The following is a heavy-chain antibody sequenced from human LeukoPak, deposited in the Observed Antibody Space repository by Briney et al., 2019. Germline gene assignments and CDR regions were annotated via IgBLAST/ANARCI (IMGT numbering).Heavy chain of an antibody. D-gene: IGHD3-9*01. Sequence: GGSLRLSCAAPGFTFSSYGMHWVRQAPGKGLEWVAVIWYDGSNKYYADSVKGRFTISRDNSKNTLYLQMNSLRAEDTAVYYCAIAYYDIFSFDYWGQGTLVTVSS. V-gene: IGHV3-33*01. J-gene: IGHJ4*02. CDR1: GFTFSSYG. CDR3: AIAYYDIFSFDY. CDR2: IWYDGSNK.